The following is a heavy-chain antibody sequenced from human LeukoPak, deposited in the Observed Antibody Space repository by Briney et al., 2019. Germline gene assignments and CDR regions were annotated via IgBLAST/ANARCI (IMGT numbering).Heavy chain of an antibody. D-gene: IGHD6-19*01. V-gene: IGHV5-51*01. CDR1: GYSFTSYW. CDR2: IYPGDSDT. CDR3: ARLGIAVADVSYFDY. Sequence: GESLKISCKGSGYSFTSYWIGWVRQMPGKGLEWMGIIYPGDSDTRYSPSFQGQVTISADKSISTAYLQWSSLKASDTAMCYCARLGIAVADVSYFDYWGQGTLVTVSS. J-gene: IGHJ4*02.